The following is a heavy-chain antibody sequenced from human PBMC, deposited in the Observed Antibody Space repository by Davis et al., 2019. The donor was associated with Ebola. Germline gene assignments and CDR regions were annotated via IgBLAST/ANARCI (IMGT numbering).Heavy chain of an antibody. CDR2: IKQDGSEK. V-gene: IGHV3-7*03. J-gene: IGHJ6*02. CDR1: GFTFSSYW. D-gene: IGHD2-15*01. Sequence: GESLKISCAASGFTFSSYWMSWVRQAPGKGLEWVANIKQDGSEKYYVDSVKGRFTISRDNAESSLYLQMNSLRAEDTAVYYCARGGVGGYCSGSSCYVYYYYYGMDVWGQGTTVTVSS. CDR3: ARGGVGGYCSGSSCYVYYYYYGMDV.